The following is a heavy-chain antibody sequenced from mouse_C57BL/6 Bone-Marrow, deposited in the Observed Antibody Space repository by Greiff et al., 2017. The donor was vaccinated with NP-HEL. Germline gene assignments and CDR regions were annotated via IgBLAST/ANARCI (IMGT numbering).Heavy chain of an antibody. J-gene: IGHJ1*03. Sequence: QVQLKQPGAELVMPGASVKLSCKASGYTFTSYWMHWVKQRPGQGLEWIGEIDPSDSYTNYNQKFKGKSTLTVDKSSSTAYMQLSSLTSEDSAVYYCARETTVVATPYFDVWGTGTTVTGSS. CDR3: ARETTVVATPYFDV. CDR2: IDPSDSYT. V-gene: IGHV1-69*01. D-gene: IGHD1-1*01. CDR1: GYTFTSYW.